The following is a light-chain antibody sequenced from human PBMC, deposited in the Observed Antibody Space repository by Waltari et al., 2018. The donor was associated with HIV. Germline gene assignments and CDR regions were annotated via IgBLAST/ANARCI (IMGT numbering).Light chain of an antibody. V-gene: IGKV3-15*01. CDR3: QQYNDWLALT. Sequence: ILMIQSPATVSVSPGERVTLSCTASPSIFNNVAWYQQRRGQAPRPVIYGASTRVTGVPDRFSGSGSGTEFTLTISSVQSEDFALYFCQQYNDWLALTFGEGTKVEV. CDR2: GAS. J-gene: IGKJ4*01. CDR1: PSIFNN.